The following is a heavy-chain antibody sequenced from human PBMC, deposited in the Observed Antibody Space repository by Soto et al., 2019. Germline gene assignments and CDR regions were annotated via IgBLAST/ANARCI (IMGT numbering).Heavy chain of an antibody. J-gene: IGHJ4*02. V-gene: IGHV3-53*01. CDR1: GFTVSSNH. Sequence: PGGSLRLSCAASGFTVSSNHMTWVSQAPGRGPEWVSTSYYNGNTFYADSVKGRVTISRDNSKNMLYLQMNSLRAEDTALYYCATGGDTAKDGYWGQGTLVTVSS. D-gene: IGHD5-18*01. CDR3: ATGGDTAKDGY. CDR2: SYYNGNT.